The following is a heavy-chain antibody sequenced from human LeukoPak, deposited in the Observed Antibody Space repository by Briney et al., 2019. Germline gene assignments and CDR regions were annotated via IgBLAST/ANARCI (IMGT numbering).Heavy chain of an antibody. Sequence: PGGSLRLSCAASGFTFSSYSMNWVRQAPGKGLEWVSSISSSSSYIYYADSVKGRFTISRDNAKNSLYLQMNSLRAEDTAVYYCARVLNHVNYVWGTRDDAFDIWGQGTMVTVSS. CDR3: ARVLNHVNYVWGTRDDAFDI. D-gene: IGHD3-16*01. CDR1: GFTFSSYS. V-gene: IGHV3-21*01. CDR2: ISSSSSYI. J-gene: IGHJ3*02.